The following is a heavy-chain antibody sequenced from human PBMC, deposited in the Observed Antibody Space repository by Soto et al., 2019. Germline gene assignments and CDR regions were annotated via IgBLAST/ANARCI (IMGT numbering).Heavy chain of an antibody. D-gene: IGHD2-21*02. V-gene: IGHV4-30-2*01. CDR3: ARGDCGGDCSDAFDI. J-gene: IGHJ3*02. CDR2: IYHSGST. Sequence: LSLTCAVSGGSISSGGYSWSWIRQPPGKGLEWIGYIYHSGSTYYNPSLKSRVTISVDRSKNQFSLKLSSVTAADTAVYYCARGDCGGDCSDAFDIWGQGTMVTVSS. CDR1: GGSISSGGYS.